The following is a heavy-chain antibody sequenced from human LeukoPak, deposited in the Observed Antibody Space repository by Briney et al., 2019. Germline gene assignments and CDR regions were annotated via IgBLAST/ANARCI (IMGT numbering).Heavy chain of an antibody. Sequence: GASVKVSCKASGGTFSSYALNWVRQAPGQGPEWMGGITPIFGRANYAQKFQGRVTMTTDESTSTAYMELSSLRSEDTAVYYCARVFARSGEISGSYFYYWGQGTLVTVSS. V-gene: IGHV1-69*05. D-gene: IGHD1-26*01. CDR3: ARVFARSGEISGSYFYY. CDR1: GGTFSSYA. CDR2: ITPIFGRA. J-gene: IGHJ4*02.